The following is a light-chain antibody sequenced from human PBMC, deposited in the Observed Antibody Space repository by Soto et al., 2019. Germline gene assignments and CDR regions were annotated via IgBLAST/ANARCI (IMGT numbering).Light chain of an antibody. Sequence: EVVLTQSPGTLSLSPGERATLSCRASQSVGSNSLAWYQQKPGQAPRLLIYGSSSRATGIPARFSGSGSGTDFALTVSRLEPEDFAVYYCQQYGSSPRTFGQGTKVDIK. CDR2: GSS. J-gene: IGKJ1*01. CDR1: QSVGSNS. V-gene: IGKV3-20*01. CDR3: QQYGSSPRT.